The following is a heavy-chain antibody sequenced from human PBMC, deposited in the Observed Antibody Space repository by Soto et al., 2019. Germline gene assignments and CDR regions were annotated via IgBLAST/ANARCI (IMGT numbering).Heavy chain of an antibody. J-gene: IGHJ4*02. CDR3: AKEKIQLWPSNFDY. V-gene: IGHV3-30*18. D-gene: IGHD5-18*01. Sequence: LRLSCAAAGFTFSSYGMHWVRQAPGKGLEWVAVISHDGSNKYYADSVKGRFTISRDNSKNTLYLQMNSLRAEDTAVYYCAKEKIQLWPSNFDYWGQGTLVTVSS. CDR2: ISHDGSNK. CDR1: GFTFSSYG.